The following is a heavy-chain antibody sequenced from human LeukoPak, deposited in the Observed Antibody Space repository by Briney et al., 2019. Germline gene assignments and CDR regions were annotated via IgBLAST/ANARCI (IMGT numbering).Heavy chain of an antibody. CDR2: INPNSGGT. CDR3: ARDILYSSSWGVTSYGMDV. D-gene: IGHD6-13*01. Sequence: GASVKVSCKASGYTFTGYHMHWVRQAPGQGLEWMGWINPNSGGTNYAQKFQGRVTMTRDTSISTGYMELSRLRSDDTAVYYCARDILYSSSWGVTSYGMDVWGQGTTVTVSS. V-gene: IGHV1-2*02. J-gene: IGHJ6*02. CDR1: GYTFTGYH.